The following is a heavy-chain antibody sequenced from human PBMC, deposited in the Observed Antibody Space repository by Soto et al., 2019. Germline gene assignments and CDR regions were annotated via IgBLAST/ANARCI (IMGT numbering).Heavy chain of an antibody. CDR2: INHSGST. CDR3: ARGHRGYFDL. D-gene: IGHD3-10*01. CDR1: GGSFSGYC. Sequence: QVQLQQWGAGLLKPSETLSLTCAVYGGSFSGYCWSWIRQPPGKGLEWIGEINHSGSTNYNPSLKSRVTISVDTSKNQFSLKLSSVTAADTAVYYCARGHRGYFDLWGRGTLVTVSS. V-gene: IGHV4-34*01. J-gene: IGHJ2*01.